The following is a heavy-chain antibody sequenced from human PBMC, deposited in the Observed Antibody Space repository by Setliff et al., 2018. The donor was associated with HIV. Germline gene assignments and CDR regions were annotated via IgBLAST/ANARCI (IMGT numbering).Heavy chain of an antibody. J-gene: IGHJ4*02. CDR3: ATMGRRGWFIDY. CDR1: GGSISSSSYY. D-gene: IGHD6-19*01. CDR2: IYYSGRT. Sequence: SETLSLTCTVSGGSISSSSYYWGWIRQPPGKGLEWIGSIYYSGRTYYNPSLKSRVTTSVEKSKNQFSLKLCSVTAADTAVYYCATMGRRGWFIDYWGQGTLVTVSS. V-gene: IGHV4-39*01.